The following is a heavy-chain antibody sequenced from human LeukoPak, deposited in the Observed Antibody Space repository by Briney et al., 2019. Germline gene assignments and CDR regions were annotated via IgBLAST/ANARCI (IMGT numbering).Heavy chain of an antibody. Sequence: GGSLRLSCAASGFTFSSYSMNWVRQAPGKGLEWVSSISSSSSYIYYTDSVKGRFTISRDNAKNSLYLQMNSLRAEDTAVYYCARDDSAVTRAYYFDYWGQGTLVTVSS. CDR2: ISSSSSYI. CDR3: ARDDSAVTRAYYFDY. CDR1: GFTFSSYS. J-gene: IGHJ4*02. V-gene: IGHV3-21*01. D-gene: IGHD3-22*01.